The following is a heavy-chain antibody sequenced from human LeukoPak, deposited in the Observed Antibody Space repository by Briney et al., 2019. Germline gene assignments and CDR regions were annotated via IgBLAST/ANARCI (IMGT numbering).Heavy chain of an antibody. Sequence: PGGSLRLSCAASGFTVSSNYMSWVRQAPGKGLEWVSVIYSGGSTYYADSVKGRFTISRDNSKNTLYLQMNSLRAEDTAVYYCARGSYHDSSGYYSGRAFDTWGQGTMVTVSS. D-gene: IGHD3-22*01. CDR1: GFTVSSNY. V-gene: IGHV3-53*01. CDR2: IYSGGST. CDR3: ARGSYHDSSGYYSGRAFDT. J-gene: IGHJ3*02.